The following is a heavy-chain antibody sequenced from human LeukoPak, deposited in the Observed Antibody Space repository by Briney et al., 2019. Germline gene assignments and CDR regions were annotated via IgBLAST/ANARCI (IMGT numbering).Heavy chain of an antibody. CDR1: GDSVSSNSVT. J-gene: IGHJ5*02. CDR3: ARRLTQYDCFDP. Sequence: SQTLSPTCAISGDSVSSNSVTWNWIRQSPSRGLEWLGRTYYRSTWYNDYAVSVGGRITVNPDTSKNQFSLHLNSVTPEDTAVYYCARRLTQYDCFDPWGQGILVTVSS. D-gene: IGHD2-2*01. CDR2: TYYRSTWYN. V-gene: IGHV6-1*01.